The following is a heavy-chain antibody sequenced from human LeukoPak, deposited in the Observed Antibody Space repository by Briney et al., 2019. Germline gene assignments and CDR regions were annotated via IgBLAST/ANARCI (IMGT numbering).Heavy chain of an antibody. CDR3: AKVIIVPAAIVYYFDY. Sequence: GGSLRLSCAASGFTFSSYGMHWVRQAPGKGLEWVAFIRYDGSNKYYAESVKGRFTISIDNSKNTLYLQMNSLRAEDTAVYYCAKVIIVPAAIVYYFDYWGQGTLVTVSS. J-gene: IGHJ4*02. CDR1: GFTFSSYG. D-gene: IGHD2-2*02. CDR2: IRYDGSNK. V-gene: IGHV3-30*02.